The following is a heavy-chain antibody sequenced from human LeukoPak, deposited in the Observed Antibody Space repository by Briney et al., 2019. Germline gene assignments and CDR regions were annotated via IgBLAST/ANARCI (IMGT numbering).Heavy chain of an antibody. D-gene: IGHD3-22*01. V-gene: IGHV1-46*01. Sequence: ASVKVSCKASGYTVTSYHMHWVRQAPGQGLEWMGVINPSGGSTRYAQKFQGRVTMTRDTSTSIVYMELSSLRSEDTAVYYCAQSRYYYDSSDIWGQGTMVTVSS. CDR1: GYTVTSYH. CDR2: INPSGGST. J-gene: IGHJ3*02. CDR3: AQSRYYYDSSDI.